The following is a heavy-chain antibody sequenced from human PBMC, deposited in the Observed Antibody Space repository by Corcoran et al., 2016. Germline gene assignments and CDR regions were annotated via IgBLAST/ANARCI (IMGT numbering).Heavy chain of an antibody. CDR1: GDTFSTYA. J-gene: IGHJ4*02. V-gene: IGHV1-69*01. D-gene: IGHD5-12*01. Sequence: QVQLVQSGAEVKKPGSSVKVSCKASGDTFSTYAISWVRQAPGQGLEWMGGIIPMFGTANYAQKFQGRVTITADESTSTAYMDLSSLRSDDTAVYYCAREGKRLATTPFDDWGQGTLVTVSS. CDR2: IIPMFGTA. CDR3: AREGKRLATTPFDD.